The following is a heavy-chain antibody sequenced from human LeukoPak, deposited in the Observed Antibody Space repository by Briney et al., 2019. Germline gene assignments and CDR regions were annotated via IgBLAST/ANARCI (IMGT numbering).Heavy chain of an antibody. CDR1: GFTFSSYA. D-gene: IGHD4/OR15-4a*01. J-gene: IGHJ4*02. CDR3: AKDGGEGDYGNFDY. Sequence: GGSLRLSCAASGFTFSSYAMHWVRQAPGKGLEWVAVISYDGSNKYYADSVKGRFTISRDNSKNTLYLQMNSLRAEDTAVYYCAKDGGEGDYGNFDYWGQGTLVTVSS. V-gene: IGHV3-30-3*01. CDR2: ISYDGSNK.